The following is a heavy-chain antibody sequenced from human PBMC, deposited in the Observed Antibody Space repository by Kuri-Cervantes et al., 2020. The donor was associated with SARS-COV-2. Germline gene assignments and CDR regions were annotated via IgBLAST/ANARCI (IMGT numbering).Heavy chain of an antibody. CDR3: ARDPRYLARGGGFDY. CDR2: IYHSGST. J-gene: IGHJ4*02. V-gene: IGHV4-4*02. D-gene: IGHD1-14*01. Sequence: SETLALTCAVSGGSISSSNWWSWVCQPPGKGLEWIGEIYHSGSTNYNPSLKSRVTISVDKSKNQFSLKLSSVTAADTAVYYCARDPRYLARGGGFDYWGQGTLVTVSS. CDR1: GGSISSSNW.